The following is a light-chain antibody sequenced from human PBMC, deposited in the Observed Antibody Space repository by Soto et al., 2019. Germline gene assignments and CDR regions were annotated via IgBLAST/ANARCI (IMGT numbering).Light chain of an antibody. CDR3: AAWDGSLNGWV. CDR1: SSNIGSNT. V-gene: IGLV1-44*01. CDR2: SNN. Sequence: QSVLTQPPSVSGTPGQRVTISCSGSSSNIGSNTVNWYQQLPGTAPKVLMYSNNQRPSGVPDRFSGSKSGTSASLAISGLQSEDEADYYCAAWDGSLNGWVFGGGNKLTVL. J-gene: IGLJ3*02.